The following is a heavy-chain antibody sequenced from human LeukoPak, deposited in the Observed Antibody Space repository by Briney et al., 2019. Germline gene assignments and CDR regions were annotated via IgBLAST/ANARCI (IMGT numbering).Heavy chain of an antibody. Sequence: GASVKVSCKASGGTFSSYAISWVRQAPGQGLEWMGGIIPIFGTANYAQKLQGRVTMTTDTSTSTAYMELRSLRSDDTAVYYCARDHPRGVPYYFDYWGQGTLVTVSS. CDR2: IIPIFGTA. J-gene: IGHJ4*02. CDR3: ARDHPRGVPYYFDY. D-gene: IGHD3-10*01. V-gene: IGHV1-69*05. CDR1: GGTFSSYA.